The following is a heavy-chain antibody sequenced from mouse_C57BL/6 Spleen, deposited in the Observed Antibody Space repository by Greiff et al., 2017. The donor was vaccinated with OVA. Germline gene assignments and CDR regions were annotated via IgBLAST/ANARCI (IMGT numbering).Heavy chain of an antibody. CDR2: INPNNGGT. D-gene: IGHD3-1*01. V-gene: IGHV1-26*01. Sequence: EVQLQQSGPELVKPGASVKISCKASGYTFTDYYMNWVKQSHGKSLEWIGDINPNNGGTSYNQKFKGKATLTVDKSSSTAYMELRSLTSEDSAVYYCARWGYEGYFDYWGQGTTLTVSS. J-gene: IGHJ2*01. CDR1: GYTFTDYY. CDR3: ARWGYEGYFDY.